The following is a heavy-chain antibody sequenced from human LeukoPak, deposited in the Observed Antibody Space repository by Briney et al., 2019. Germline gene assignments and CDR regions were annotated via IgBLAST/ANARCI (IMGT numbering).Heavy chain of an antibody. V-gene: IGHV3-48*02. CDR1: RFTFSSYS. J-gene: IGHJ4*02. D-gene: IGHD1-26*01. Sequence: PGGSLRLSCVASRFTFSSYSMNWVRQAPGKGLEWVSYVSSSSNIIYYADSVKGRFTISRDNAKNSLYLQMNSLRDEDTAVYYCARASGSDWGFDYWGQGTQVTVSS. CDR3: ARASGSDWGFDY. CDR2: VSSSSNII.